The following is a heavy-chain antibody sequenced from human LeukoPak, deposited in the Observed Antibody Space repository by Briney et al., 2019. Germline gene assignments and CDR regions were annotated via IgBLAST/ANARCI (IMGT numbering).Heavy chain of an antibody. CDR3: ARQIGMSIDY. CDR2: IRFDGSNE. J-gene: IGHJ4*02. D-gene: IGHD5/OR15-5a*01. V-gene: IGHV3-30*02. CDR1: RFTFSNFD. Sequence: GGSLRLSCAASRFTFSNFDMHWVRQAPGKGLEWVTFIRFDGSNEYYADSVRGRFTISRDNSKNTLYLQMSSLRPEDTAVYYCARQIGMSIDYWGQGTLVTVSS.